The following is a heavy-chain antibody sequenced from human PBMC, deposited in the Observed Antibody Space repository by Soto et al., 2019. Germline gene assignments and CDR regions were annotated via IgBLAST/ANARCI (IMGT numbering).Heavy chain of an antibody. V-gene: IGHV4-39*01. J-gene: IGHJ5*02. CDR1: GDSITNSNYY. CDR3: AGRNSLPSVSPNFRELSNYKWIDP. D-gene: IGHD3-16*02. CDR2: IYYIGST. Sequence: QLQLQESGPGLVKPSETLSLTCTVSGDSITNSNYYWGWFRQPPGKGLEWIVSIYYIGSTYYNPSLKSRITISVHTSNNQLSLNLNSVTAADTAVFYCAGRNSLPSVSPNFRELSNYKWIDPRGAGTLVTVSS.